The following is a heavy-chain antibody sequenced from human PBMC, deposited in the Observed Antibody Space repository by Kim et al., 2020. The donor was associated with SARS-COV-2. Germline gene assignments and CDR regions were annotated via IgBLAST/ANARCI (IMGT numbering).Heavy chain of an antibody. CDR1: GGTFSSYA. CDR2: IIPIFGTA. Sequence: SVKVSCKASGGTFSSYAISWVRQAPGQGLKWMGGIIPIFGTANYAQKFQGRVTITADESTSTAYMELSSLRSEDTAVYYCARGETNGLLYRLSYYYGMDVWGQGTTVTVSS. J-gene: IGHJ6*02. D-gene: IGHD3-3*01. CDR3: ARGETNGLLYRLSYYYGMDV. V-gene: IGHV1-69*13.